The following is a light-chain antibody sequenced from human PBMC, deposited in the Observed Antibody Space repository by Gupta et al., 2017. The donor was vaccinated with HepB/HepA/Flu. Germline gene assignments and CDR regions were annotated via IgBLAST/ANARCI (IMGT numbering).Light chain of an antibody. CDR2: GNY. Sequence: SVLTQHPSVSPAPGQSVTISRCGSNTNMGNTYVSCYQQLPGTAPKLLIYGNYTPPAGIAHRLSGSTSNTACPLAIAGQQKGEEDDYCCASGDSSLSVLFGGGTKLTVL. CDR3: ASGDSSLSVL. J-gene: IGLJ3*02. CDR1: NTNMGNTY. V-gene: IGLV1-51*01.